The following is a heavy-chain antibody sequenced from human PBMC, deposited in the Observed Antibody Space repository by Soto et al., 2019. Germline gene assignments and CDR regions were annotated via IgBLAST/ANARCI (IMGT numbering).Heavy chain of an antibody. CDR1: GGTFSSYA. CDR2: IIPIFGTA. CDR3: AKVVPAAIPNYYYGMDV. J-gene: IGHJ6*02. V-gene: IGHV1-69*13. D-gene: IGHD2-2*02. Sequence: SVKVSCKASGGTFSSYAISWVRQAPGQGLEWMGGIIPIFGTANYAQKFQGRVTITADESTSTAYMELSSLRSEDTAVYYCAKVVPAAIPNYYYGMDVWGQGTTVTVSS.